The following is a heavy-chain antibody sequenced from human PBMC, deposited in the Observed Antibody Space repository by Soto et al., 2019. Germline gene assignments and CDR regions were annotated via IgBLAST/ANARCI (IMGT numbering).Heavy chain of an antibody. Sequence: QMQLVQSGPEVKKPGTSVKVSCKASGFTFTSSAVQWVRQARGQRLEWIGWIVVGSGNTNYAQKFQERVTITRDMSXXTXYXVLSSLRSEDTAVYYCAAEAYYDILTAYYSDWYFDLWGRGTLVTVSS. CDR1: GFTFTSSA. V-gene: IGHV1-58*01. CDR3: AAEAYYDILTAYYSDWYFDL. J-gene: IGHJ2*01. D-gene: IGHD3-9*01. CDR2: IVVGSGNT.